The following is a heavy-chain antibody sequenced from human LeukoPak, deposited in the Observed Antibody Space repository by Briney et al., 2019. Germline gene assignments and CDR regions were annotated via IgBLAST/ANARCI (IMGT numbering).Heavy chain of an antibody. CDR1: GFTFSDYY. CDR2: ISSSGSTI. J-gene: IGHJ4*02. V-gene: IGHV3-11*04. CDR3: ASAFCSGGSCYPDY. D-gene: IGHD2-15*01. Sequence: GGSLRLSXAASGFTFSDYYMSWIRQAPGKGLEWVSYISSSGSTIYYADSVKGRFTISRDNAKNSLYLQMNSLRAEDTAVYYCASAFCSGGSCYPDYWGQGTLVTVSS.